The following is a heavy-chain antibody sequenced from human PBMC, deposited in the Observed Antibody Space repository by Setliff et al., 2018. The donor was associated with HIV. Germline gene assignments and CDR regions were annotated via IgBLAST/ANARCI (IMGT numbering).Heavy chain of an antibody. CDR1: GGSISSSSYY. J-gene: IGHJ4*02. CDR3: ARHSPSDY. CDR2: IYYRGST. Sequence: SETLSLTCTVSGGSISSSSYYWGWIRQPPGKGLEWIGSIYYRGSTYYNPSLKSRVTISVDTSKNQFSLKLSSVTAADTAVYYCARHSPSDYWGQGTLVTVS. V-gene: IGHV4-39*01.